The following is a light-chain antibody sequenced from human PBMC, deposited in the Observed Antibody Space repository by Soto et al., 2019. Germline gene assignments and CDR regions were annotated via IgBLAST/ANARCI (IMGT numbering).Light chain of an antibody. Sequence: QAVVTQPASVSGSPGQSIAISCTGTSSDVGAYNFVSWYQRHPGKAPKLMIYEVSNRPSGVSNRFSGSKSGNTASLTVSGLQAEDEADYYCSSYTTSSTLVFGGGTKLTVL. V-gene: IGLV2-14*01. CDR1: SSDVGAYNF. J-gene: IGLJ2*01. CDR3: SSYTTSSTLV. CDR2: EVS.